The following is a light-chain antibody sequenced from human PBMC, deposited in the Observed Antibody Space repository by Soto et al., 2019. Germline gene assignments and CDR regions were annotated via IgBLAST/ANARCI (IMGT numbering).Light chain of an antibody. V-gene: IGLV2-14*01. Sequence: QSALTQPASVSGSPGQSITISCTGTSSDVGNYKFVSWYQQHPGKVPKLLIYEVSNRPSGISKRFSGSKSGNTASLTISGLQAEDEADYSCSAYTITNTVVFGGGTKLTVL. CDR2: EVS. J-gene: IGLJ2*01. CDR1: SSDVGNYKF. CDR3: SAYTITNTVV.